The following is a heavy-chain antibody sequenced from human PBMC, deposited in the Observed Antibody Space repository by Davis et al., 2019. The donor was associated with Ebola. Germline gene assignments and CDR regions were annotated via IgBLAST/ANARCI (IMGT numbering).Heavy chain of an antibody. Sequence: SETLSLTCGVFGGSFSGYYWTWIRQSPGKGLEWLGEINEGGYTNYNPSLKSRVTISVDTSKNQFSLKLSSVTAADTAVYYCARTRWPVKWFDPWGQGTLVTVSS. J-gene: IGHJ5*02. CDR3: ARTRWPVKWFDP. CDR1: GGSFSGYY. CDR2: INEGGYT. V-gene: IGHV4-34*01. D-gene: IGHD5-24*01.